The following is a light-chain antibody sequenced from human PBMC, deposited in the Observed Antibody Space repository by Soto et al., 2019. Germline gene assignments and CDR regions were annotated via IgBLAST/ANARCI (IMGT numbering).Light chain of an antibody. V-gene: IGLV2-14*03. J-gene: IGLJ1*01. Sequence: QSALTQPASVSGSPGESITISCTGTSSDVGGYNSVSWYQHHPGKAPKVMIYDVSNRPSGVSNRFSGSKSGTTASLTISGLQAEDEADYYCSSYTSSSTYVFGTGTKLTVL. CDR2: DVS. CDR1: SSDVGGYNS. CDR3: SSYTSSSTYV.